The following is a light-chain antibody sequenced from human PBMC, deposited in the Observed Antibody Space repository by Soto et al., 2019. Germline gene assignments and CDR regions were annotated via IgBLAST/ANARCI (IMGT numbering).Light chain of an antibody. CDR2: GAS. Sequence: TQSPCTLSLSPGESATLSCRASRTVSITYLTWYQQKPGQAPGLLIYGASTRATGIPARFSGSGSGTEFTLTINSLQSEDFAVYYCQQYNNWWTFGQGTKVDI. V-gene: IGKV3-15*01. CDR3: QQYNNWWT. CDR1: RTVSITY. J-gene: IGKJ1*01.